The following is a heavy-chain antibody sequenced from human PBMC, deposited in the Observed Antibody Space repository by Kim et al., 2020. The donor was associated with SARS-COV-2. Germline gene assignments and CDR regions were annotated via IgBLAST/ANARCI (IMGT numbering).Heavy chain of an antibody. V-gene: IGHV3-7*01. CDR3: SRPLPPPVGP. Sequence: GGSLRLSCVASGFTFSDYWMSWVRQAPGKGLEWVANIKGDGSDKYYVDSVKGQFTISRDNAKNSLYLQMTSLRVEETAMYYCSRPLPPPVGPWGQVTLVTVS. CDR1: GFTFSDYW. CDR2: IKGDGSDK. J-gene: IGHJ5*02.